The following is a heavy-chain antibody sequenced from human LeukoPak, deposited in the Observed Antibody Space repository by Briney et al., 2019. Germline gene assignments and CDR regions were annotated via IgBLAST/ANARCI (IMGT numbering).Heavy chain of an antibody. Sequence: PSETLSLTRTVSGGSISSYYWSWIRQPAGKGLEWIGRIYTSGSTNYNPSLKSRVTMSVDTSKNQFSLKLSSVTAADTAVYYCARISTYYDFWSGYYTHYYYMDVWGKGTTVTVSS. CDR2: IYTSGST. D-gene: IGHD3-3*01. CDR1: GGSISSYY. J-gene: IGHJ6*03. CDR3: ARISTYYDFWSGYYTHYYYMDV. V-gene: IGHV4-4*07.